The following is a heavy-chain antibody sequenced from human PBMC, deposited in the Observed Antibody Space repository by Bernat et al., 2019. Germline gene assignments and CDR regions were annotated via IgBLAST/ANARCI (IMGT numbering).Heavy chain of an antibody. V-gene: IGHV1-2*04. CDR1: AYTFSGYY. J-gene: IGHJ5*02. CDR3: ARGYYGSGRTGFDP. CDR2: INPNSAGT. D-gene: IGHD3-10*01. Sequence: QVQLVQSGAEVKKPGASVKVSCKASAYTFSGYYIHRVRQAPGQGLEWMGRINPNSAGTNYAQKFQGWVTMTRDTSSSTAYMELSRLTSDDTAVYYCARGYYGSGRTGFDPWGQGTLVTVSS.